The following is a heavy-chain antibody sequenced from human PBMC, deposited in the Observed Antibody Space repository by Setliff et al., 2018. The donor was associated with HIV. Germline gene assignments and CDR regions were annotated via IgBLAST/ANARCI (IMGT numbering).Heavy chain of an antibody. J-gene: IGHJ4*02. CDR1: GYTFTGYF. Sequence: GASVKVSCKASGYTFTGYFIHWVRQAPGQGLEWMGRIIPNSAGTNYAQKFQGRVTMTRDTSISTAYMELSSLRSEDTAVYYCARGLIGDGYSPFDYWGQGTLVTVSS. V-gene: IGHV1-2*06. D-gene: IGHD5-18*01. CDR2: IIPNSAGT. CDR3: ARGLIGDGYSPFDY.